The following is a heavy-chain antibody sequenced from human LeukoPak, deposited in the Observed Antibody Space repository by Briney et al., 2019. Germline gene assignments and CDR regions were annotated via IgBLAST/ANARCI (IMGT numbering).Heavy chain of an antibody. Sequence: PSQSLSLTCAVYGGSFSGYYWSWIRQPPGKGLEWIGEINPSGSPNYNPSLKSRVTISIDTSKNQFSLKLSPVTAADTAVYYCARDLSDYYGSGSYRPIDAFDIWGQGTMVTVSS. V-gene: IGHV4-34*01. CDR2: INPSGSP. CDR1: GGSFSGYY. D-gene: IGHD3-10*01. J-gene: IGHJ3*02. CDR3: ARDLSDYYGSGSYRPIDAFDI.